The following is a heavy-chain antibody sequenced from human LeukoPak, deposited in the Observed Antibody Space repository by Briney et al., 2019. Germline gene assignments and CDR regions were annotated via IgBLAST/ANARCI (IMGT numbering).Heavy chain of an antibody. D-gene: IGHD3-10*01. V-gene: IGHV1-18*01. Sequence: ASVKVSCKASGYTCTSYGISWVRQAPGQGLEWMGWISAYNGNTNYAQKLQGRVTMTTDTSTSTAYMELRSLRSDDTAVYYCARGTYYYGSGRGGPFDYWGQGTLVTVSS. CDR1: GYTCTSYG. CDR2: ISAYNGNT. CDR3: ARGTYYYGSGRGGPFDY. J-gene: IGHJ4*02.